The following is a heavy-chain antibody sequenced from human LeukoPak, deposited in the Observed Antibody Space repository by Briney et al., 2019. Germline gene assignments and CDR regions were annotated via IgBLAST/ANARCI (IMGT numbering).Heavy chain of an antibody. V-gene: IGHV3-23*01. CDR3: AKDVGILTGYFDAFDI. Sequence: GGSLRPSCAASGFTFSSYAMSWVRQAPGKGLEWVSAISGSGGSTYYADSVKGRFTISRDNSKNTLYLQMNSLRAEDTAVYYCAKDVGILTGYFDAFDIWGQGTMVTVSS. CDR2: ISGSGGST. D-gene: IGHD3-9*01. J-gene: IGHJ3*02. CDR1: GFTFSSYA.